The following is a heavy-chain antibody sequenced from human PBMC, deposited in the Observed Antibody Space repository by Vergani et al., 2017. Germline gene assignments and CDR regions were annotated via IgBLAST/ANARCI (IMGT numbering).Heavy chain of an antibody. J-gene: IGHJ6*02. D-gene: IGHD6-6*01. CDR2: INPNSGGT. CDR1: GYTFTGYY. CDR3: ARALSSSSGLWGNYYYGMDV. Sequence: QVQLVQSGAEVKKPGASVKVSCKASGYTFTGYYMHWVRQAPGQGLEWMGWINPNSGGTNYAQKFQGRVTMTRDTSISTAYMELSRLRSDDTAVYYCARALSSSSGLWGNYYYGMDVWGQGTTVTVSS. V-gene: IGHV1-2*02.